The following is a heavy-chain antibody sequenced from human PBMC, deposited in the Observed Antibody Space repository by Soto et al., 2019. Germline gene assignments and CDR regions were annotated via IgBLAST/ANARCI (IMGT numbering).Heavy chain of an antibody. D-gene: IGHD2-8*02. Sequence: ASVKVSCKASGYSFIDYYMHWVRQAPGQGFEWMGRISPKSGGTNYAQKFEGRVTMTWDTSLNTAYMELSSLISEDTAVYYCARPRGYISYWYYFDLWGQGTLVTVSS. CDR1: GYSFIDYY. V-gene: IGHV1-2*02. J-gene: IGHJ4*02. CDR2: ISPKSGGT. CDR3: ARPRGYISYWYYFDL.